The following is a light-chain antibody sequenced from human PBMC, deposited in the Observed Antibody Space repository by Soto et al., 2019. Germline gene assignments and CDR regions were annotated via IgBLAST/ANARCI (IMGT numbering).Light chain of an antibody. Sequence: DIQMTQSPFSLSASVGDRVTITYRASQSITSHLNWYQHKSGTAPKLLIFVASSLQSGVPSRFSGSGYGTVFTLTISNLQPEDSATYYCQQSYSTPITFGGGTKVEI. J-gene: IGKJ4*01. CDR3: QQSYSTPIT. CDR2: VAS. CDR1: QSITSH. V-gene: IGKV1-39*01.